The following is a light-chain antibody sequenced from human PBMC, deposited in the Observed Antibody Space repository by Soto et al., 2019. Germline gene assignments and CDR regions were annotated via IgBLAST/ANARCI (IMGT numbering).Light chain of an antibody. Sequence: SFELTQPPSVSVAPGKTARITCGGNNSGSKSVHWYQQKPGQAPVLVIYYDRDRPSGIPERFSGSNAGNTATLTISSVEAGDEADYYCQVWDSSLCQVFGTGTKLTVL. CDR1: NSGSKS. CDR2: YDR. V-gene: IGLV3-21*04. CDR3: QVWDSSLCQV. J-gene: IGLJ1*01.